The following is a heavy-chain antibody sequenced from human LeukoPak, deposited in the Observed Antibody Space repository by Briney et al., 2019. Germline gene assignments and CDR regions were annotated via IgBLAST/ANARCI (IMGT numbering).Heavy chain of an antibody. J-gene: IGHJ4*02. Sequence: GGSLRLSCVASGFIFSDYWMSWMRQAPGKGLEWVANIKYDGDEEYYVDSVKGRFTISSDNAKNSLYLQLNSLRVEDTAVYYCKSGGAAPGSFDNWGQGTLVTVS. D-gene: IGHD6-13*01. CDR1: GFIFSDYW. V-gene: IGHV3-7*01. CDR2: IKYDGDEE. CDR3: KSGGAAPGSFDN.